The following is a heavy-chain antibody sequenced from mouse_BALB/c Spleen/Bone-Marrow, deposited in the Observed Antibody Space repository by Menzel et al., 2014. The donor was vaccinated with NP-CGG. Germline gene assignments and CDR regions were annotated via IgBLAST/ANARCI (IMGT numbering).Heavy chain of an antibody. D-gene: IGHD2-4*01. V-gene: IGHV7-3*02. J-gene: IGHJ2*01. CDR3: ARDRGLTYFDY. CDR1: GFTFTDYY. CDR2: IRNKANGYTT. Sequence: EVKLVESGGGLVQPGGSLRLSCATSGFTFTDYYMSWVRQPPGKALEWLGFIRNKANGYTTEYSASVKGRFTISRDNSQSILYLQMNTLRAEDSATYYCARDRGLTYFDYWGQGTTLPVSS.